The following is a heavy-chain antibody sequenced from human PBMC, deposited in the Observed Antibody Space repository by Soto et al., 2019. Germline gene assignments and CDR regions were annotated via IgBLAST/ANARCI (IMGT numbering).Heavy chain of an antibody. Sequence: EVQLLESGGGLVQPGGSLRLSCAASGFNFANYAMTWVRQAPGKGLEWVSSLTGTGFTIHYADSVKGRFTMSRDNSKNMVFLQLDSLRAEDTAVYFCAKDQVAARRFYYYGMDVWGQGTTVTVSS. CDR2: LTGTGFTI. CDR1: GFNFANYA. J-gene: IGHJ6*02. V-gene: IGHV3-23*01. D-gene: IGHD6-6*01. CDR3: AKDQVAARRFYYYGMDV.